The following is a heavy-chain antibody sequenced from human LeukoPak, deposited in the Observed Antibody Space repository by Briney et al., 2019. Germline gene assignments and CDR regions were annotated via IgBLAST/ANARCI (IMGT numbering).Heavy chain of an antibody. CDR3: ARGVPAAYRLGNYNYMDV. D-gene: IGHD2-2*01. J-gene: IGHJ6*03. CDR2: ISPDGSTT. Sequence: GGSLRLSCAASGFTFSTYWMHWVRQAPGQGPVWVSRISPDGSTTTYADSVRGRFSISRDNAKNTLYLQMNSLRAEDTAVYYCARGVPAAYRLGNYNYMDVWGKGTTVTVTS. V-gene: IGHV3-74*01. CDR1: GFTFSTYW.